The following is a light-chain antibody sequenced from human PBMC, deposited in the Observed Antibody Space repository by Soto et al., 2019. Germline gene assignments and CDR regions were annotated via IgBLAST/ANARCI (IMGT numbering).Light chain of an antibody. CDR3: QQYGSSPRT. J-gene: IGKJ1*01. CDR2: GAS. Sequence: TVLTQSSGTLSLSPGERATLSCRASQSVSSSYLAWYQQKHGQAPRLLIYGASSSATGIPDRFSGSGSGTDFTLTISRLEPEDFAVYYCQQYGSSPRTFGQGTKVDIK. V-gene: IGKV3-20*01. CDR1: QSVSSSY.